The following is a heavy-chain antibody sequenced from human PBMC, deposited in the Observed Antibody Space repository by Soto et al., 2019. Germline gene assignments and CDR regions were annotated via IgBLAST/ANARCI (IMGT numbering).Heavy chain of an antibody. Sequence: QVQLVQSGAEVKKPGASVKVSCKASGYTFTTYGLSWVRQAPGQGLEWMGWINPYNGNTKDTQKLQGRVTMTTDTSTSTAYMELRSLESDDTAVYHCARDYCDSTRCYLPDFWGQGALVTVSS. CDR3: ARDYCDSTRCYLPDF. V-gene: IGHV1-18*01. D-gene: IGHD2-2*01. CDR1: GYTFTTYG. J-gene: IGHJ4*02. CDR2: INPYNGNT.